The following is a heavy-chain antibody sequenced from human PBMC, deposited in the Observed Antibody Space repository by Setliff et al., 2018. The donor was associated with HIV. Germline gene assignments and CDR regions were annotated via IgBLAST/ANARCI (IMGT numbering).Heavy chain of an antibody. CDR3: ARGPITMIVVYFDY. CDR2: INPNSGGT. J-gene: IGHJ4*02. Sequence: ASLKVSCKASGYTFTGYYMHWVRQAPGQGLEWMGWINPNSGGTNYAQKFQGRVTMTRDTSISTAYMELSRLRSDDTAVYYCARGPITMIVVYFDYWGQGTLVTVS. V-gene: IGHV1-2*02. CDR1: GYTFTGYY. D-gene: IGHD3-22*01.